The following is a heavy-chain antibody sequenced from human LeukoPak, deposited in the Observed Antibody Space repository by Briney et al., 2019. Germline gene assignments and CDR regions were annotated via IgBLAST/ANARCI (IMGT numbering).Heavy chain of an antibody. J-gene: IGHJ4*02. CDR2: INPSGGST. CDR3: ARGDSLGATEVDFDY. V-gene: IGHV1-46*01. CDR1: GYTFTSYY. D-gene: IGHD1-26*01. Sequence: GASVKVSCKASGYTFTSYYMHWVRQAPGQGLEWMGIINPSGGSTSYAQKFQGRVTMTRDTSTSTVYMELSSLRSEDTAVYYCARGDSLGATEVDFDYWGQGTLVTVSS.